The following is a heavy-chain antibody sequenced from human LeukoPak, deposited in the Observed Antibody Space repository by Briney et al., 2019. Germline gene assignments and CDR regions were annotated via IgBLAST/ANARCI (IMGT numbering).Heavy chain of an antibody. CDR3: ARGPGSWDY. CDR1: GGSFSGYY. Sequence: SETLSLTCAVYGGSFSGYYWSWIPQPPGKGLEWIGEINHSGSTNYNPSLKSRVTISVDTSKHQFSLKLSSVTAADTAVYYCARGPGSWDYWGQGTLVTVSS. CDR2: INHSGST. D-gene: IGHD6-19*01. J-gene: IGHJ4*02. V-gene: IGHV4-34*01.